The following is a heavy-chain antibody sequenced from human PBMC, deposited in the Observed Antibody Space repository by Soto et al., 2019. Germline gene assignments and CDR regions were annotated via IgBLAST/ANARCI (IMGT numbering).Heavy chain of an antibody. CDR1: GFTFSSYA. Sequence: QLVESGGGVVQPGRSLRLSCAASGFTFSSYAMHWVRQAPGKGLERLALISYDGSTKYYADSVKGRFTISRDTSRNTVYLQMNSLRTEDTAVYYCARDLDSDITLYYYSVMDVWGQGTTVTVSS. CDR3: ARDLDSDITLYYYSVMDV. V-gene: IGHV3-30-3*01. D-gene: IGHD3-9*01. CDR2: ISYDGSTK. J-gene: IGHJ6*02.